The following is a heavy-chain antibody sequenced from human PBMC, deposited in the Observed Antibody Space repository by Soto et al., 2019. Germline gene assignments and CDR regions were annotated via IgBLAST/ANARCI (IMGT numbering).Heavy chain of an antibody. J-gene: IGHJ4*02. D-gene: IGHD6-19*01. Sequence: ASVKVSCKASGYSFINYGIGWVRQAPGQGLEWMGWITVNSGNTNYPQKFQGRVTMTTDTSTSTAYMELRSLTSDDTAVYYCGRGLGGGWYYFDYWGPDTLVTVSS. V-gene: IGHV1-18*04. CDR3: GRGLGGGWYYFDY. CDR2: ITVNSGNT. CDR1: GYSFINYG.